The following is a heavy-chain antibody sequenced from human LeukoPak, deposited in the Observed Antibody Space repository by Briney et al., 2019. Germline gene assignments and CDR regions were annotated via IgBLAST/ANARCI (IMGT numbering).Heavy chain of an antibody. CDR3: ARGGTFVSDY. CDR2: INQDGSEK. D-gene: IGHD1-1*01. Sequence: GGSLRLSCAASGFTFSTFWMSWVRQAPGKGLEWVANINQDGSEKYYVDSMKGRFTVSRDNAKNSLYLQMDSLRAEDTAVYYCARGGTFVSDYWAREPWSPSPQ. V-gene: IGHV3-7*01. CDR1: GFTFSTFW. J-gene: IGHJ4*02.